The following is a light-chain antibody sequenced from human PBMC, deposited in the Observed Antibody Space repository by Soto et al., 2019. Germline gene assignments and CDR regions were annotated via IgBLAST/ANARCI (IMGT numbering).Light chain of an antibody. Sequence: DIPMTQSPSSLPTSVGDRVTISCRANQTINSYLNWYQQKPGKAPKVLIYAASTLKSGVPSRFSGSASGTEFTLTITSLQPEDIATYYCQQSYKIPYTFGQGTRLDIK. CDR1: QTINSY. V-gene: IGKV1-39*01. CDR3: QQSYKIPYT. J-gene: IGKJ2*01. CDR2: AAS.